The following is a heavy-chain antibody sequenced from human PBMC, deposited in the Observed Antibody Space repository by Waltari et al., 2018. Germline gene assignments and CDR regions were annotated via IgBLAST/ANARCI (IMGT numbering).Heavy chain of an antibody. CDR3: AKVIAWGGRSTRFDY. CDR1: GFTFSSYA. J-gene: IGHJ4*02. CDR2: ISGSGGST. D-gene: IGHD2-8*01. V-gene: IGHV3-23*01. Sequence: EVHLLESGGGLVQPGGSLRLSCAASGFTFSSYAMSWVRQPPGKGLEWVSAISGSGGSTYYADSVKGRFTISRDNSKNTLYLQMNSLRAEDTAVYYCAKVIAWGGRSTRFDYWGQGTLVTVSS.